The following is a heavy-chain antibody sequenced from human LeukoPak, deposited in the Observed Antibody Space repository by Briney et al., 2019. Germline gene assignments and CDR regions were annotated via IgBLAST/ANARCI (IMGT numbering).Heavy chain of an antibody. V-gene: IGHV1-46*01. CDR1: GYTFTSYY. Sequence: ASVKVSCKASGYTFTSYYMHWVRQAPGQGLEWMGIINPSGGSTSYAQKFQGRVTMTRDTSTSTVYMELSSLRSEDTAVYYCARDPRAYDFWSGYYPQNFDYWGQGTLVTVSS. D-gene: IGHD3-3*01. CDR2: INPSGGST. J-gene: IGHJ4*02. CDR3: ARDPRAYDFWSGYYPQNFDY.